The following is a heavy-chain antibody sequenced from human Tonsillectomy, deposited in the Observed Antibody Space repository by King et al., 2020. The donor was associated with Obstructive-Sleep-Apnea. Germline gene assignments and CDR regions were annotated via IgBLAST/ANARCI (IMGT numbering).Heavy chain of an antibody. CDR3: ARDWSVYGTNYASGSLDY. D-gene: IGHD3-10*01. CDR1: GFTLSAYN. Sequence: QVQLVESGGGVVQPGRSLRLSCAASGFTLSAYNIHWVRQAPGKGLEWVALISYDGSNKYYADSVTGRFTISRNTSKNTLYLQMNSLRAEDTAIYYCARDWSVYGTNYASGSLDYWGQGTLVTVSS. CDR2: ISYDGSNK. J-gene: IGHJ4*02. V-gene: IGHV3-30*04.